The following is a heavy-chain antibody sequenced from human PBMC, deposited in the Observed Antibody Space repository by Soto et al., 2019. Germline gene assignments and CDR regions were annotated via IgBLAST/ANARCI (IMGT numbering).Heavy chain of an antibody. V-gene: IGHV3-33*08. D-gene: IGHD6-19*01. J-gene: IGHJ6*02. CDR2: IWYDGSNK. Sequence: GGSLRLSCAASGFTFSSYSMNWVRQAPGKGLEWVAVIWYDGSNKYYADSVKGRFTISRDNSKNTLYLQMNSLRAEDTAVYYCARDQGSIAVAYGMDVWGQGTTVTVSS. CDR3: ARDQGSIAVAYGMDV. CDR1: GFTFSSYS.